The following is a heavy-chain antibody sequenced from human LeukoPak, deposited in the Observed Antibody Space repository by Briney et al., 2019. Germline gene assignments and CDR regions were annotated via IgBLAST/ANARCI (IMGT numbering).Heavy chain of an antibody. CDR2: IPYDGSNK. V-gene: IGHV3-30*03. D-gene: IGHD6-6*01. J-gene: IGHJ4*02. CDR3: ARAGEYSSSRFGN. CDR1: GFTFSSYG. Sequence: PGGSLRLSCAASGFTFSSYGMHWVRQAPGKGLEWVAVIPYDGSNKYYADSVKGRFTISRDNSKNTLYLQMNSLRAEDTAVYYCARAGEYSSSRFGNWGQGTLVTVSS.